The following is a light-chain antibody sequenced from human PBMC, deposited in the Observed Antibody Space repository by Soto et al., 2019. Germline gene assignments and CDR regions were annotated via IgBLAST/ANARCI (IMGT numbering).Light chain of an antibody. CDR2: DVS. V-gene: IGLV2-11*01. Sequence: QSVLTQPRSVSGSPGQSVTISCSGTSSDVGGYNYVSWYQQHPGKVPKLMIYDVSKRPSGGPDRFSGSKSGNTASLTISGLQAEDEADYYCSSYAGSYTHWVFGGGTKVTVL. CDR3: SSYAGSYTHWV. J-gene: IGLJ3*02. CDR1: SSDVGGYNY.